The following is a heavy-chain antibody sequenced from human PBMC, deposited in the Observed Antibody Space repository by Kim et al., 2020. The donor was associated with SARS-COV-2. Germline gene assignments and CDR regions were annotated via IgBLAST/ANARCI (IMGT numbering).Heavy chain of an antibody. D-gene: IGHD2-8*01. Sequence: GGSLRLSCAASGFTFSESWMTWVRQAPGKGLEWVANTDQEGSETNYVDSVKGRFTISRDNARHSVYLQMNSMRVDDTALYFCAREALPGSLPTNDF. J-gene: IGHJ2*01. CDR2: TDQEGSET. CDR1: GFTFSESW. CDR3: AREALPGSLPTNDF. V-gene: IGHV3-7*01.